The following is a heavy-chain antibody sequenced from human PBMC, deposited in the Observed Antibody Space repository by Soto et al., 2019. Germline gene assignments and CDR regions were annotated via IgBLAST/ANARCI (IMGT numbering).Heavy chain of an antibody. D-gene: IGHD2-8*01. Sequence: QVQLQQWGAGLLKPSETLSLTCAVYGGSFSGYYWSWIRQPPGKGLEWIGEINHSGSTNYNPSLKSRVTISVDTSQNQFSLKLSYVNDADTAVYYCARGFFPSLWVYVPRFAFDIWGQGTMVTVSS. V-gene: IGHV4-34*01. CDR2: INHSGST. CDR1: GGSFSGYY. CDR3: ARGFFPSLWVYVPRFAFDI. J-gene: IGHJ3*02.